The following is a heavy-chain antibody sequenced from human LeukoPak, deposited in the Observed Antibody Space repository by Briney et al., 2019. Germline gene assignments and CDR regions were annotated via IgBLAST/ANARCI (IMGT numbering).Heavy chain of an antibody. CDR1: GLTFSSYD. CDR3: AREKVAGELYYYGMDV. CDR2: IGATGDT. V-gene: IGHV3-13*01. D-gene: IGHD6-19*01. Sequence: TGGSLRLSCVASGLTFSSYDMHWIRQAPGKGLEWVSSIGATGDTYYADSVKGRFTISRDNSKNTLYLQMNSLRAEDTAVYYCAREKVAGELYYYGMDVWGQGTTVTVSS. J-gene: IGHJ6*02.